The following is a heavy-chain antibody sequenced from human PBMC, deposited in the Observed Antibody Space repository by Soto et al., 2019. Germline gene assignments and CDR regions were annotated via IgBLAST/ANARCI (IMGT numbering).Heavy chain of an antibody. CDR1: GYTFTSYG. CDR3: ARLVATRGGSWFDP. CDR2: ISAYNGNT. J-gene: IGHJ5*02. D-gene: IGHD5-12*01. Sequence: ASVKVSCKASGYTFTSYGISWVRQAPGQGLEWMGWISAYNGNTNYAQKLQGRVTMTTDTSTSTACMELRSLRSDDTAVYYCARLVATRGGSWFDPWGQGTLVTVSS. V-gene: IGHV1-18*01.